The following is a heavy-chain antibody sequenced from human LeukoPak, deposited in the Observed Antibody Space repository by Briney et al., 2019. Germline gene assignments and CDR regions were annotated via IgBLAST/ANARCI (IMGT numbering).Heavy chain of an antibody. J-gene: IGHJ4*02. V-gene: IGHV4-34*01. CDR3: AREAASDDYGDY. Sequence: PSETLSPTCAVYGGSFSGYYWSWIRQPPGKGLEWIGEINHSGSTNYNPSLKSRVTISVDTSKNQFSLKLSSVTAADTAVYYCAREAASDDYGDYWGQGTLVTVSS. CDR1: GGSFSGYY. D-gene: IGHD4-17*01. CDR2: INHSGST.